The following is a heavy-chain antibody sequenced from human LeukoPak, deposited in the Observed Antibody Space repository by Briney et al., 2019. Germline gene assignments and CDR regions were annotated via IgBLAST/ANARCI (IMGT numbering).Heavy chain of an antibody. CDR3: AIIGDHTNAFDI. J-gene: IGHJ3*02. Sequence: GGSLRLSCAGSGFIFSSNWMSWVRQAPGKGLEWVANIKQDGSEKYYVGSVKGRFTLSRDNAKNSVFLQMNSLRAEDSAVYYCAIIGDHTNAFDIWGQGTMVTVSS. CDR2: IKQDGSEK. D-gene: IGHD7-27*01. V-gene: IGHV3-7*01. CDR1: GFIFSSNW.